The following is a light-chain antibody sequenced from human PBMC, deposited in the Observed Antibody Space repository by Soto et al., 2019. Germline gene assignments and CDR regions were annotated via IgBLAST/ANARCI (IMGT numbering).Light chain of an antibody. CDR1: QSITNY. J-gene: IGKJ1*01. CDR3: LQSFSSPRT. CDR2: AAS. V-gene: IGKV1-39*01. Sequence: DIQMTQSPSSLSASVGDRVTITCRASQSITNYLHWYQQKPGKAHELLIYAASSLHSGVPSRFSGRGSGTDFTLTISSLQPEDVATYYCLQSFSSPRTFGQGTKVEIK.